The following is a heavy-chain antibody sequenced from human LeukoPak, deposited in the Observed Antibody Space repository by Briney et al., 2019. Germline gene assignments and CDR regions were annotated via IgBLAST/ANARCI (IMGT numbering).Heavy chain of an antibody. J-gene: IGHJ4*02. CDR1: GFTFSNYA. Sequence: GGSLRLSCAASGFTFSNYAMHWVRQAPGKGLEWVSLISSGGTYEYYADSVKGRFTISRDISKNTLYLQLNSLRAEDTAVYYCARDSTYYYDSGSSGPHYFDNWGQGTLVTVSS. CDR3: ARDSTYYYDSGSSGPHYFDN. CDR2: ISSGGTYE. D-gene: IGHD3-10*01. V-gene: IGHV3-30*01.